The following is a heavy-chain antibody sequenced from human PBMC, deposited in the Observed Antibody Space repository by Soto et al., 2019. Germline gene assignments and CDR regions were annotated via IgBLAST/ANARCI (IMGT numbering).Heavy chain of an antibody. CDR3: AKFYGGNSAHTYTIDP. D-gene: IGHD2-21*02. Sequence: EVQLLESGGGLVQPGGSLRLSCAASGFTFSSYAMSWVRQAPGKGLEWVSTISTSGGSTHYADSVKGRFTISRDNSQNTLYLKMNSLRAEDTAVYYCAKFYGGNSAHTYTIDPWGQGTLVTVSS. V-gene: IGHV3-23*01. J-gene: IGHJ5*02. CDR2: ISTSGGST. CDR1: GFTFSSYA.